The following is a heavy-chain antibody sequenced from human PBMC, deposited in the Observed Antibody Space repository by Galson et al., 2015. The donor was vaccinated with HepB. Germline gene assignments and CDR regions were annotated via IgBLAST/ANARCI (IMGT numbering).Heavy chain of an antibody. CDR2: IKSKTDGGTT. CDR3: TTVFRGGQGLAYYYDY. D-gene: IGHD6-19*01. J-gene: IGHJ4*02. CDR1: GFTFSNAW. Sequence: SLRLSCAASGFTFSNAWMSWVRQAPGKGLECVGRIKSKTDGGTTDYAAPVKGRFTISRDDSKNTLYLQMNSLKTEDTAVYYCTTVFRGGQGLAYYYDYWGQGTLVTVSS. V-gene: IGHV3-15*01.